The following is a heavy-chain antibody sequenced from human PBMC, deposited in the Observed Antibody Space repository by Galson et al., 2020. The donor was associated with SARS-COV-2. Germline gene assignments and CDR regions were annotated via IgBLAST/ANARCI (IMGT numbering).Heavy chain of an antibody. CDR3: ARGQQLMDYYYMDV. Sequence: SETLSLTCTVSGGSISSHYWSWIRQPPGKGLEWIGYIYYSGSTNYNPSLKSRVTISVDTSKNQFSLKLSSVTAADTAVYYCARGQQLMDYYYMDVWGKGTTVTVSS. CDR2: IYYSGST. J-gene: IGHJ6*03. CDR1: GGSISSHY. V-gene: IGHV4-59*11. D-gene: IGHD6-13*01.